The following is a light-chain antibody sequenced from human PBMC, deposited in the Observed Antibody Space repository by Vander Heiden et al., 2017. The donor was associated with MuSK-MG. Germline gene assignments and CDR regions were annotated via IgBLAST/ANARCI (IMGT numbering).Light chain of an antibody. V-gene: IGLV3-19*01. CDR2: GKN. CDR3: NSRDSSGNHPGV. Sequence: SSELTQDPAVSVALGQTVRITCQGDSLRSYYASWYQQKPGQAHVLVIYGKNNRPSGIPDRFSCSSSGNTASSTLTGAQAEDEADEDCNSRDSSGNHPGVFGGGTKLTVL. CDR1: SLRSYY. J-gene: IGLJ2*01.